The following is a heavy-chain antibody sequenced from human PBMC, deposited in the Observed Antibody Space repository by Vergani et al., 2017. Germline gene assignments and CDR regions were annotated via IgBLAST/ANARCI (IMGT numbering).Heavy chain of an antibody. Sequence: QVQLVQSGAEVKKPGSSVKVSCKASGGTFSSYAISWVRQAPGQGLEWMGRIIPILGIANYAQKFQGRVTITADKSTSTAYMELSSLRSEDTAVYYCAXDGGSSGWHLPGGDGMDVWGQGTTVTVSS. D-gene: IGHD6-19*01. J-gene: IGHJ6*02. CDR2: IIPILGIA. V-gene: IGHV1-69*04. CDR3: AXDGGSSGWHLPGGDGMDV. CDR1: GGTFSSYA.